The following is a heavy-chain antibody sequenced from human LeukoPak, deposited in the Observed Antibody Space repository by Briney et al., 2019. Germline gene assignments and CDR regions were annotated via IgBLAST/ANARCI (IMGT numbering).Heavy chain of an antibody. V-gene: IGHV4-59*08. CDR1: GGSISSYY. CDR2: IYYSGST. J-gene: IGHJ5*02. D-gene: IGHD3-3*01. Sequence: KPSETLSLTCTVSGGSISSYYWSWIRQPPGKGLEWIGYIYYSGSTNYSPSLKSRVTISVDTSKNQFSLKLSSVTAADTAVYYCARGITILSNWFGPWGQGTLVTVSS. CDR3: ARGITILSNWFGP.